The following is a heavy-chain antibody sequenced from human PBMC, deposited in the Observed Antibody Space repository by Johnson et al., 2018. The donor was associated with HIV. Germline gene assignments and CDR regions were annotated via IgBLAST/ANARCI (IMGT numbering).Heavy chain of an antibody. CDR2: ISGSGNAI. CDR3: ATTRWSDTDPFDI. D-gene: IGHD3-3*01. J-gene: IGHJ3*02. V-gene: IGHV3-11*04. CDR1: RLTLSDSY. Sequence: QVQLVESGGGVVQPGRSLRLSCVASRLTLSDSYMSWIRQAPGKGLEWVSYISGSGNAIYYADSVRGRFTISRDNAKNSLYLQMTSLRAEDTAVYYCATTRWSDTDPFDIWGQGTMVTVSS.